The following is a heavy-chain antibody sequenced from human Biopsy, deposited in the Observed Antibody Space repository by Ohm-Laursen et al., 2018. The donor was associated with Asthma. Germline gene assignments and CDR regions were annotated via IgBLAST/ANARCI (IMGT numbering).Heavy chain of an antibody. D-gene: IGHD3-10*01. V-gene: IGHV1-18*01. Sequence: SVKVSCKTSGYTFNSAGITWVRQAPGQGLEWMGWISVYNGNTKVAQKLQDRVTMITDTSTSTAYMELRSLRSDDTAVYFCAKAVDYSHYYGIDVWGQGTTVTVS. CDR1: GYTFNSAG. J-gene: IGHJ6*02. CDR2: ISVYNGNT. CDR3: AKAVDYSHYYGIDV.